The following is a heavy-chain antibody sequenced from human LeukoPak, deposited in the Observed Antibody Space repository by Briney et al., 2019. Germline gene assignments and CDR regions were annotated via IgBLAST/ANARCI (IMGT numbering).Heavy chain of an antibody. J-gene: IGHJ5*02. D-gene: IGHD2-2*01. CDR2: IIPSLGIA. CDR3: ARESVPAAIFTAYWFDP. CDR1: GGTFSSYT. V-gene: IGHV1-69*04. Sequence: SVKVSCKASGGTFSSYTISLVRQAPGQGLEWMGRIIPSLGIANYAQKFQGRVTITADKSTSAAYMELSSLRSEDTAVYYCARESVPAAIFTAYWFDPWGQGTLVTVSS.